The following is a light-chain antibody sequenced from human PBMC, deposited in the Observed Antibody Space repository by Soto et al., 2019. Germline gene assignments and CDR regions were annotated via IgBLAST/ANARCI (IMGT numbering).Light chain of an antibody. CDR3: ATWDDRLNGYV. J-gene: IGLJ1*01. CDR1: SSNIGSNT. Sequence: QSVLTQPPSASGTPGQRVTISCSGSSSNIGSNTVNWYQQLPGTAPKLLIYTNNQRPSGVPGRFSGSKSGTSASLAISGLQSEEETDYYCATWDDRLNGYVFGTGTKVTVL. CDR2: TNN. V-gene: IGLV1-44*01.